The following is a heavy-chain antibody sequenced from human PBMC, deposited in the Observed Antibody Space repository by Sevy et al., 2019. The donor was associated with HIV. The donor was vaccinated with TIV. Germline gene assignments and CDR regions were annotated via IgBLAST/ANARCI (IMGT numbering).Heavy chain of an antibody. J-gene: IGHJ6*02. V-gene: IGHV1-69*13. D-gene: IGHD3-22*01. CDR2: FIPMFDTA. CDR1: GGTFSNYA. Sequence: ASVKVSCKASGGTFSNYAISWVRQAPGQGLEWMGGFIPMFDTANSAQKFQGRVTLTADGSTSTAYVELSSLRSEDTAVYYCASSYYESSGYSPLYYYGMDVWGQGTTVTVSS. CDR3: ASSYYESSGYSPLYYYGMDV.